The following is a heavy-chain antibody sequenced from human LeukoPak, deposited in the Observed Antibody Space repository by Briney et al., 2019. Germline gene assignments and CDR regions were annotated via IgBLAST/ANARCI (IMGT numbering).Heavy chain of an antibody. D-gene: IGHD3-10*01. CDR2: ISGDGGST. CDR1: GFTFDDYA. J-gene: IGHJ6*03. CDR3: AKGPSGGSGYYYYYYYMDV. V-gene: IGHV3-43*02. Sequence: GGSLRLSCVASGFTFDDYAMHWVRQPPGKGLEWVSLISGDGGSTYYADSVKGRFTISRDNSKNSLYLQMNSLRTEDTALYYCAKGPSGGSGYYYYYYYMDVWGKGTTVTVSS.